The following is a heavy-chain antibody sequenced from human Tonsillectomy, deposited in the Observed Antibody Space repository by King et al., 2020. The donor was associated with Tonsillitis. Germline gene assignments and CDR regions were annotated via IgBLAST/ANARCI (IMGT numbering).Heavy chain of an antibody. J-gene: IGHJ4*02. Sequence: VQLVESGGGLVPPGGSLRLSCAASGFPFRRSAMSWVRQAPGKGLEWVSAISGSGGSTYYADSVKGRFTISRDNSKNTLYLQMNSRRAEDTAVYYCAKDQGEHDYGDPHFDYWGQGTLVTVSS. CDR2: ISGSGGST. V-gene: IGHV3-23*04. CDR1: GFPFRRSA. CDR3: AKDQGEHDYGDPHFDY. D-gene: IGHD4-17*01.